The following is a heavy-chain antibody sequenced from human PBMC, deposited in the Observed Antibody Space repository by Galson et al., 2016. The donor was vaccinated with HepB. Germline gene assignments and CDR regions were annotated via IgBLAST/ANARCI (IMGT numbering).Heavy chain of an antibody. Sequence: SVKVSCKASGYTFSSYYVHWVRQAPGQGLEWMGIINPSGGSTSYAQKFQGRVTMTRDTSTSTVYMDLSSLRSEDTAVYFCARELIRSRGGSLYYYGMDVWGQGTTVTVSS. CDR2: INPSGGST. D-gene: IGHD5-24*01. V-gene: IGHV1-46*01. CDR3: ARELIRSRGGSLYYYGMDV. J-gene: IGHJ6*02. CDR1: GYTFSSYY.